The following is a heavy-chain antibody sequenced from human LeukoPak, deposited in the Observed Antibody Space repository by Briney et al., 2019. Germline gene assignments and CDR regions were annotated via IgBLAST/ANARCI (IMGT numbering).Heavy chain of an antibody. CDR1: GGSTSTTNYY. J-gene: IGHJ2*01. CDR3: ARDRLVRQWYLDF. CDR2: IYYSGST. Sequence: PSETLSLTCTVSGGSTSTTNYYWGWIRQPPGKGLEWIGYIYYSGSTNYNPSLTSRVTMSIDTSMNQFSLKLSSVTAADTAVYYCARDRLVRQWYLDFWGRGTLVTFSS. D-gene: IGHD3-9*01. V-gene: IGHV4-61*05.